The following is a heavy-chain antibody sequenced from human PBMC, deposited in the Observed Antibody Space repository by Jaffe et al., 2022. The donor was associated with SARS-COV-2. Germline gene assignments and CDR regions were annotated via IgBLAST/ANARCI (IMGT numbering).Heavy chain of an antibody. J-gene: IGHJ4*02. V-gene: IGHV4-39*01. CDR1: GGSISSSSYY. Sequence: QLQLQESGPGLVKPSETLSLTCTVSGGSISSSSYYWGWIRQPPGKGLEWIGSIYYSGSTYYNPSLKSRVTISVDTSKNQFSLKLSSVTAADTAVYYCARIPPRDCGGDCYWGYWGQGTLVTVSS. CDR2: IYYSGST. CDR3: ARIPPRDCGGDCYWGY. D-gene: IGHD2-21*02.